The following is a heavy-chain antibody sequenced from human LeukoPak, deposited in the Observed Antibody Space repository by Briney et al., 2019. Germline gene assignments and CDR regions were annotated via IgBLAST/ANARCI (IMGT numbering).Heavy chain of an antibody. CDR3: ATIVVVPAAIIHAFDI. CDR1: GFTFSSHA. V-gene: IGHV3-30*04. J-gene: IGHJ3*02. Sequence: PGGSLRLSCAASGFTFSSHAMHWVRQAPGKGLEWVAVISYDGSNKYYADSVKGRFTISRDNAKNSLYLQMNSLRAEDTAVYYCATIVVVPAAIIHAFDIWGQGTMVTVSS. D-gene: IGHD2-2*02. CDR2: ISYDGSNK.